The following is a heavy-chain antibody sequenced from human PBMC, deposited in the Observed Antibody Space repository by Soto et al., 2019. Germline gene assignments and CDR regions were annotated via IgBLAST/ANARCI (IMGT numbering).Heavy chain of an antibody. Sequence: SETLSLTCTVSGASMSNYYGSWIRQPPGKGLEHIGYVYYSGSTNYDPSLKSRVTISVDTSNNQFSLKLSSVTAADTAIYYCARSGHTFGGVVWGQGILVTVSS. CDR2: VYYSGST. J-gene: IGHJ4*02. CDR1: GASMSNYY. V-gene: IGHV4-59*01. D-gene: IGHD3-16*01. CDR3: ARSGHTFGGVV.